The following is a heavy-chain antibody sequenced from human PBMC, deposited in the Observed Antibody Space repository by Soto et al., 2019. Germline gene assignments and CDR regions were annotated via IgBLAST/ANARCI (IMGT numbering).Heavy chain of an antibody. D-gene: IGHD2-15*01. CDR3: ARSRWDY. J-gene: IGHJ4*02. Sequence: EVQLVESGGGWVQPGGSLRLSCAASALTFSTYSMNWVRQAPGRGLEWVSYISSTGDNIYYADSVKGRFTISRDNAKNSLYLQMNSLRVDDTAVYYCARSRWDYWGQGTLVTVSS. CDR1: ALTFSTYS. V-gene: IGHV3-48*01. CDR2: ISSTGDNI.